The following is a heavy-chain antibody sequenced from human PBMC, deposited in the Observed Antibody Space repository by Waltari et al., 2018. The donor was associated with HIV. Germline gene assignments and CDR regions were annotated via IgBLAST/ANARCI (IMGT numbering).Heavy chain of an antibody. V-gene: IGHV2-5*01. J-gene: IGHJ4*02. D-gene: IGHD2-8*02. CDR1: GFSLTTRGVG. Sequence: QITLKESGPTLVKPTQTLTLTCTFSGFSLTTRGVGVGWIRQPPGKALEWLALIYWNDDKRYSPSLKSRLTITKDTSKNQVVLTVTNMDPVDTATYYRAHRPRNVFPYWAAHYFFDYWGQGTLVTVSS. CDR2: IYWNDDK. CDR3: AHRPRNVFPYWAAHYFFDY.